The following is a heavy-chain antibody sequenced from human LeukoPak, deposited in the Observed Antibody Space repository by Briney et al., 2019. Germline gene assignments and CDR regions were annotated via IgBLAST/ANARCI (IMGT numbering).Heavy chain of an antibody. V-gene: IGHV3-11*06. CDR2: ISSSSNYT. J-gene: IGHJ5*02. CDR3: ARQGNNWFDP. CDR1: GFTFSDYY. Sequence: GGSLRLSCAASGFTFSDYYMSWIRQAPGKGLEWVSYISSSSNYTNYADSVKGRFTISRDNAKNSLYLQMNSLTAEDTAVYYCARQGNNWFDPWGQGTLVTVSS.